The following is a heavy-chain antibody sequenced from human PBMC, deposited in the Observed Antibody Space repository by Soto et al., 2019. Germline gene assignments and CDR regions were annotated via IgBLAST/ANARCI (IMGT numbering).Heavy chain of an antibody. V-gene: IGHV1-69*19. D-gene: IGHD2-2*01. J-gene: IGHJ6*02. CDR2: IIPIPSTA. CDR3: ARSQGSSTSLEIYYYYYYGMEV. CDR1: GGTFGSYA. Sequence: QVQLVQSGAEVKKPGSSVKVSCKASGGTFGSYAISWVRQAPGQGLEWMGGIIPIPSTANYAQKFQGRVTIAADESTSTAYVELSSLRSAETAVYYCARSQGSSTSLEIYYYYYYGMEVWGQGTTVTVSS.